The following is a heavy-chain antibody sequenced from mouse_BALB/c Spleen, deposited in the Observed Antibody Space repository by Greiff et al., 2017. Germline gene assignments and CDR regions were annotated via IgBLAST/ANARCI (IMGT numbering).Heavy chain of an antibody. D-gene: IGHD1-1*01. V-gene: IGHV1S81*02. Sequence: VQLQQPGAELVKPGASVKLSCKASGYTFTSYWMHWVKQRPGQGLEWIGEINPSNGRTNYNEKFKSKATLTVDKSSSTAYMQLSSLTSEDSAVYYCARFFITTVVATDYFDYWGQGTTLTVSS. J-gene: IGHJ2*01. CDR1: GYTFTSYW. CDR2: INPSNGRT. CDR3: ARFFITTVVATDYFDY.